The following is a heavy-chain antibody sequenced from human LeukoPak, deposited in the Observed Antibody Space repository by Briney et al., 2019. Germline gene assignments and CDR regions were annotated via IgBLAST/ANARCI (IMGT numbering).Heavy chain of an antibody. CDR2: IYSGGST. J-gene: IGHJ4*02. CDR1: GFTVSINS. V-gene: IGHV3-53*05. Sequence: PGGSLRLSCAASGFTVSINSMTWVREAPEEGLERVSVIYSGGSTYYADSVKGRFTVSRDNSKTTPYLQMNSRRAEDTAVYYCARSENDYRGQGTLVAVSS. CDR3: ARSENDY.